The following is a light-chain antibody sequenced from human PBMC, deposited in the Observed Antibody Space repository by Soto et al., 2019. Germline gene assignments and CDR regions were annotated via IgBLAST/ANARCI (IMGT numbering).Light chain of an antibody. CDR1: QSVSSSY. CDR3: QQYGSSPLT. J-gene: IGKJ4*01. V-gene: IGKV3-20*01. CDR2: GAS. Sequence: EIVLTQSPGTLSLSPGERATLSCRASQSVSSSYLAWYQQKPGQAPRLLIYGASSGATGIPDRFSGSGSETDFTLTISRLEPEDFAVYYCQQYGSSPLTFGGGTKGDIK.